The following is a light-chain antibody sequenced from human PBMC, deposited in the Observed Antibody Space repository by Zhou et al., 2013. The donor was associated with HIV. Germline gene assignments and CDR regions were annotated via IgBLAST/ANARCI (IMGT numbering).Light chain of an antibody. V-gene: IGKV1-39*01. J-gene: IGKJ2*01. Sequence: DIQMTQSPSSLSASVGDRITISCRASQFVETDVNWYLQRPGKAPTLLIYDASTLRSGVSSRFSASGYGTDFTLRISSLQPEDFGTYYCQQSYGSTDTFGQGTKLEIK. CDR1: QFVETD. CDR3: QQSYGSTDT. CDR2: DAS.